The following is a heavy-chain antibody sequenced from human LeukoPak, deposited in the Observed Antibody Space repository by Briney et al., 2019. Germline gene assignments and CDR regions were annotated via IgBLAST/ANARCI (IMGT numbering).Heavy chain of an antibody. J-gene: IGHJ3*02. Sequence: ASVKVSCKDSGYTFIGYFMHWVRQAPGLGLEWMGRINPNSGGTNYAQRFQGRVTMTRDTSITTAYMELSRLRSDDTAIYYCARGGYSDSRGSSDAFDIWGQGTMVTVSS. CDR1: GYTFIGYF. V-gene: IGHV1-2*06. CDR3: ARGGYSDSRGSSDAFDI. D-gene: IGHD3-22*01. CDR2: INPNSGGT.